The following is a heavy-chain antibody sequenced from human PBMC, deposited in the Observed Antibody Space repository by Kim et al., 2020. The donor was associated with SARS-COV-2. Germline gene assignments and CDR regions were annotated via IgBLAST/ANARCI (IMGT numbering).Heavy chain of an antibody. V-gene: IGHV4-4*02. J-gene: IGHJ5*02. D-gene: IGHD3-22*01. CDR2: VDHSGTT. CDR3: ARGVSSAWTLRAWFDP. CDR1: GASIRSSSC. Sequence: SETLSLTCVVSGASIRSSSCWSWVRQPPGKGLEWIGEVDHSGTTTYNVSLKSRVTISVDKSKNQFSLRLNSVSAADTAVYYCARGVSSAWTLRAWFDPWGQGTLVTVPP.